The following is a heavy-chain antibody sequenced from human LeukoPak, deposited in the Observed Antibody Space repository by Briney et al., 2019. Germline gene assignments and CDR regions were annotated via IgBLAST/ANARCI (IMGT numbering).Heavy chain of an antibody. J-gene: IGHJ4*02. V-gene: IGHV5-51*01. CDR3: ARQSCSSTSCYLYFDY. D-gene: IGHD2-2*01. Sequence: GESLKISCKGSGYTFTNYWIGWVRQMPGKGLEWMGIIYPGDSDTRYSPSFQGQVTISADKSISTAYLQWSSLKASDTAMYYCARQSCSSTSCYLYFDYWGQGTLVTVSS. CDR2: IYPGDSDT. CDR1: GYTFTNYW.